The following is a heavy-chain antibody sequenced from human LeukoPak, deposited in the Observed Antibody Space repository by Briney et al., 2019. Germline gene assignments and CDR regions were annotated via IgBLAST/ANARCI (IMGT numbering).Heavy chain of an antibody. D-gene: IGHD3-3*01. V-gene: IGHV4-59*12. CDR2: IYYRGSTNYSGST. CDR3: ARFLGDFWSGSYWYFDL. J-gene: IGHJ2*01. CDR1: GGSISSYY. Sequence: SETLSLTCTVSGGSISSYYWSWIRQPPGKGLEWIGYIYYRGSTNYSGSTNYNPSLKSRVTILEDTSKNQFSLKLSYVTAADTAVYYYARFLGDFWSGSYWYFDLWGRGTLGTVSS.